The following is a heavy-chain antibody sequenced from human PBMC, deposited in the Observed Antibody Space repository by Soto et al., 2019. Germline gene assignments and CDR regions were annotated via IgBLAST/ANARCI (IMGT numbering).Heavy chain of an antibody. J-gene: IGHJ4*02. Sequence: QVQLVESGGGVVQPGRSLRLSCAASGFTFSSYGMHWVRQAPGKGLEWVAVIWYDGSNKYYADSVKGRFTISRDNSKNTLYLLMNSLRAEDTAVYYCARWGIAAGDYWGQGTLVTVSS. D-gene: IGHD6-13*01. CDR1: GFTFSSYG. V-gene: IGHV3-33*01. CDR2: IWYDGSNK. CDR3: ARWGIAAGDY.